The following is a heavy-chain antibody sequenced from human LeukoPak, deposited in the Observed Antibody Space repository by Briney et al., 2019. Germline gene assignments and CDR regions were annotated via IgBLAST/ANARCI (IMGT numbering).Heavy chain of an antibody. D-gene: IGHD3-9*01. CDR3: ARAGDYDILTGPQWGYYYMDV. V-gene: IGHV7-4-1*02. CDR2: INTNTGNP. J-gene: IGHJ6*03. Sequence: GASVKVSCKASGYTFTSYAMNWVRQAPGQGLEWMGWINTNTGNPTYAQGFTGRFVFSLDTSVSTAYLQISSLKAEDTAVYYCARAGDYDILTGPQWGYYYMDVWGKGTTVTVSS. CDR1: GYTFTSYA.